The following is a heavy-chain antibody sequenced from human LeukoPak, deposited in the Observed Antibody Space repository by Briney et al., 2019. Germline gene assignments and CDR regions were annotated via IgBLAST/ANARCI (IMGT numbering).Heavy chain of an antibody. CDR1: GGTFSNYV. CDR2: IIPSLGTT. J-gene: IGHJ4*02. Sequence: SVKVSCKASGGTFSNYVISWVRQAPGQGLEWMGEIIPSLGTTNSAQKFQGRVTITTDESTSTVYLELSSLRPDGTAVYYCARGAEPCTGIPCFRAGDYWGQGALVTVSS. D-gene: IGHD2-8*02. V-gene: IGHV1-69*05. CDR3: ARGAEPCTGIPCFRAGDY.